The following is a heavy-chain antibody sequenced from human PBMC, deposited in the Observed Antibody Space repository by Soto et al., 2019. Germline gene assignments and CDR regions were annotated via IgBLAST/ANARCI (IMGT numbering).Heavy chain of an antibody. CDR1: GASISSGGYY. CDR2: IYYSGST. D-gene: IGHD3-9*01. Sequence: QVQLQESGPGLVKPSQTLSLACTVSGASISSGGYYWSGIRQYPGKGLEWIGSIYYSGSTYYNPSLKSRVTISEDTSKNQVSLKLSSVTAADTAVYYCASGYLLTGCDAFDYWGQGTLVTVSS. CDR3: ASGYLLTGCDAFDY. V-gene: IGHV4-31*03. J-gene: IGHJ4*02.